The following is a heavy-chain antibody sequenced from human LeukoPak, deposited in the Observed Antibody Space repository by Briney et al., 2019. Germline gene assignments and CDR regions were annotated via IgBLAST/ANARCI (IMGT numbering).Heavy chain of an antibody. CDR2: INPTGGST. D-gene: IGHD3-10*01. J-gene: IGHJ4*02. Sequence: GASVEASCKASGYTFSIYYIHWVRQAPGQGLEWMGLINPTGGSTSYAQSFQGRVTVTRDTSTSTVYMELSSLRSEDTAVYYCARDGGYNGPGTHYNVDYWGQGTLVTVSS. CDR1: GYTFSIYY. V-gene: IGHV1-46*01. CDR3: ARDGGYNGPGTHYNVDY.